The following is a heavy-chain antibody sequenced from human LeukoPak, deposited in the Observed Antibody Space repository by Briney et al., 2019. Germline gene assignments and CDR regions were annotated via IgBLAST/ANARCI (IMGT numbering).Heavy chain of an antibody. J-gene: IGHJ4*02. V-gene: IGHV1-18*01. CDR2: INPYNGDT. CDR3: ARDLRNYGAFVFDY. D-gene: IGHD4/OR15-4a*01. Sequence: ASVKVSCKASGYTFISYGITWVRQAPGQGLEWMGWINPYNGDTNYAQKFQGRVTMTRDKSTSTACMEMRSLRSDDTAVYYCARDLRNYGAFVFDYWGQGTLVTVSP. CDR1: GYTFISYG.